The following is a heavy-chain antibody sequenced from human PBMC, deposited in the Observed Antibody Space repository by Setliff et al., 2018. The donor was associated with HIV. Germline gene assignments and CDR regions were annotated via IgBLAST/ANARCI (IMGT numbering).Heavy chain of an antibody. J-gene: IGHJ4*02. CDR1: GGTFSSYA. CDR3: ATPPTYSHTSSGYSSLDY. Sequence: SVKVSCKASGGTFSSYAISWVRQAPGQGLEWMGGIIPIFGTANYAQKFQGRVTITADDSTSTAYMELSSLRSEDTALYYCATPPTYSHTSSGYSSLDYWGQGTLVTVSS. D-gene: IGHD3-22*01. V-gene: IGHV1-69*13. CDR2: IIPIFGTA.